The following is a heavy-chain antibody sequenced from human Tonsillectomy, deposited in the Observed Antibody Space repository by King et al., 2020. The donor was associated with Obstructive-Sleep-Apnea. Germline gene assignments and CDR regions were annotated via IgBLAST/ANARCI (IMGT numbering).Heavy chain of an antibody. J-gene: IGHJ3*02. CDR2: ICISGST. CDR3: ARLTAYYYGTGTTEVRAFDI. Sequence: QLQESGPGLVKPSETLSLTCTVSGGSISSYYWNWIRQPAGKGLEWIGHICISGSTNYNPSLKSRVTMSVDTSKNQFSLKLTSVTAADTAVYYCARLTAYYYGTGTTEVRAFDIWGQGTMVTVSS. V-gene: IGHV4-4*07. CDR1: GGSISSYY. D-gene: IGHD3-10*01.